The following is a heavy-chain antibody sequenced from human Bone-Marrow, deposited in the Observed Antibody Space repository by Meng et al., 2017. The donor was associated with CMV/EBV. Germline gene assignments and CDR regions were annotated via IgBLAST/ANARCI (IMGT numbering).Heavy chain of an antibody. Sequence: GESLKISCAASGFTFSSYWMHWVRQAPGKGLVWVSRINSDGSSTSYADSVKGRFTISRDNAKNTLYLQMNSLRAEDTAVYYCAREVVVVVPAATNYYYYGMDVWGQG. CDR3: AREVVVVVPAATNYYYYGMDV. CDR2: INSDGSST. D-gene: IGHD2-2*01. J-gene: IGHJ6*02. CDR1: GFTFSSYW. V-gene: IGHV3-74*01.